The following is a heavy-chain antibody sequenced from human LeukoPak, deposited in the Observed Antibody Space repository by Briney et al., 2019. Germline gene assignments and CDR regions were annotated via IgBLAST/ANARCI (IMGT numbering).Heavy chain of an antibody. CDR2: IYSGGST. J-gene: IGHJ3*02. Sequence: GGSLRLSCAASGFTVSSNYMSWVRQAPGKGLEWVSLIYSGGSTYYADSVKGRFTISRDNSKNTLYLQMNSLRAEDTAVYYCAREAPKLYGDYVRDAFDIWGQGTMVTVSS. D-gene: IGHD4-17*01. CDR3: AREAPKLYGDYVRDAFDI. V-gene: IGHV3-66*01. CDR1: GFTVSSNY.